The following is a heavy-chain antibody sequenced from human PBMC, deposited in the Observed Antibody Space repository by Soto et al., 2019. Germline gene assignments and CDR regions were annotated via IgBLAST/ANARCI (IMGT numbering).Heavy chain of an antibody. D-gene: IGHD3-16*01. V-gene: IGHV1-18*01. CDR3: ARMGDVPYYYSVMAV. Sequence: QVQLVQSGAEVKKPGASVTVSCKASGYTFTTYGVSWVRQAPGQGLEWLGWINGYNGNAKYAENLQGRVTMTTDTSTSTAYMGLRSLRSDDTAVYYCARMGDVPYYYSVMAVWGQGPTVTVSS. J-gene: IGHJ6*02. CDR2: INGYNGNA. CDR1: GYTFTTYG.